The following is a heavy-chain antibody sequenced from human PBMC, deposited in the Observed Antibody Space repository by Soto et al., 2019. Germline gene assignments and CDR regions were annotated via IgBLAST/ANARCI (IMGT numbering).Heavy chain of an antibody. CDR1: GGTFSSYA. D-gene: IGHD2-8*01. CDR3: ARATPSIVLMVYANVPYYYYGMDV. J-gene: IGHJ6*02. Sequence: ASVKVSCKASGGTFSSYAISWVRQAPGQGLEWMGGIIPIFGTANYAQKFQGRVTITADESTSTAYMELSSLRSEDTAVYYCARATPSIVLMVYANVPYYYYGMDVWGQGTTVTVSS. CDR2: IIPIFGTA. V-gene: IGHV1-69*13.